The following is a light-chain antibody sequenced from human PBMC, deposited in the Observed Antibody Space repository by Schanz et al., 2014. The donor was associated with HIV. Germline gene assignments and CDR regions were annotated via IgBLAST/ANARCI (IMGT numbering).Light chain of an antibody. Sequence: SALTQPASVSGSPGQSITISCTGTSSDIGAYNLISWYQQHPGKAPKFIIYEGTKRPSGISNRFSGSKSGNTASLTISGLQAEDEADYYCSSYTSSSTLGVFGGGTKLTVL. V-gene: IGLV2-14*02. J-gene: IGLJ3*02. CDR1: SSDIGAYNL. CDR3: SSYTSSSTLGV. CDR2: EGT.